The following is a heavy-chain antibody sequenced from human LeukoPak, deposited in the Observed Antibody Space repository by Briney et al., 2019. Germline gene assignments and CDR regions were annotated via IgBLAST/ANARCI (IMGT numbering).Heavy chain of an antibody. Sequence: SETLSLTCAVYGGSFSGYYWSWIRQPPGKGLEWIGEINHSGSTNYNPSLKSRVTISVDTSKNQFSLKLSSVTAADTAVYYCAGGPPVPIAAAGRVDYWGQGTLVTVSS. CDR2: INHSGST. V-gene: IGHV4-34*01. J-gene: IGHJ4*02. CDR3: AGGPPVPIAAAGRVDY. CDR1: GGSFSGYY. D-gene: IGHD6-13*01.